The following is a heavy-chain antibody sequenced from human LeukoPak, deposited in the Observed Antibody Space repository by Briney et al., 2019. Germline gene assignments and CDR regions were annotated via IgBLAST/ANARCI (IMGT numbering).Heavy chain of an antibody. CDR1: GFTFSSYE. CDR3: ARDRKVRGVTRAFDI. Sequence: GGSLRLSCAASGFTFSSYEMNWVRQAPGKGLEWVSYISSSGSTIYYADSVKGRFTISRDNAKNSLYLQMNSLRAEDTAVYYCARDRKVRGVTRAFDIWGQGTMVTVSS. J-gene: IGHJ3*02. V-gene: IGHV3-48*03. CDR2: ISSSGSTI. D-gene: IGHD3-10*01.